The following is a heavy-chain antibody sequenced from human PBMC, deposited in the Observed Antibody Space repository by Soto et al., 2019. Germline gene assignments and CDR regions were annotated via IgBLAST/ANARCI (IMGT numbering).Heavy chain of an antibody. CDR1: GYTFTMYD. CDR3: ARGYCSGGSCYSGNWFDP. J-gene: IGHJ5*02. Sequence: ASVKVSCKASGYTFTMYDINCVLQATLQGLDWMGWMNPNSGNTGYAQKFQGRVTMTRNTSISTAYMELSSLRSEDTAVYYCARGYCSGGSCYSGNWFDPWGQGTLVTVSS. V-gene: IGHV1-8*01. CDR2: MNPNSGNT. D-gene: IGHD2-15*01.